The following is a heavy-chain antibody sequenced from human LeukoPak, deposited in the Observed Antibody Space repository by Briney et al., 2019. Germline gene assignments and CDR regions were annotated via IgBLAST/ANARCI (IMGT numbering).Heavy chain of an antibody. Sequence: PGGSLRLSCAASGFTFSSYEMNWVRQAPGKGLEWVSYISSSGSTIYYADSVKGRFTISRDNAKNSLYLQMNSLRAEDTAVYYCARDRGVILNYYYGMDVWGQGTTVTVSS. CDR2: ISSSGSTI. V-gene: IGHV3-48*03. CDR3: ARDRGVILNYYYGMDV. D-gene: IGHD3-3*01. J-gene: IGHJ6*02. CDR1: GFTFSSYE.